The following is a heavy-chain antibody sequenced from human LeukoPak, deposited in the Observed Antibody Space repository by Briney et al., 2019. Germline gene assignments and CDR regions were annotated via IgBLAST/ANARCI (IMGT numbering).Heavy chain of an antibody. CDR2: IYSGGST. CDR3: ARDRHCSGGSCSGL. D-gene: IGHD2-15*01. V-gene: IGHV3-53*01. CDR1: GPTVSNNY. J-gene: IGHJ4*02. Sequence: PGGSLRLSCAASGPTVSNNYMKWVRQAPGKGLEGVSLIYSGGSTYYADSVKGRVTISRDNPKNTVYLQIKNLRAEDTAVYYCARDRHCSGGSCSGLWGQGTLVTVSS.